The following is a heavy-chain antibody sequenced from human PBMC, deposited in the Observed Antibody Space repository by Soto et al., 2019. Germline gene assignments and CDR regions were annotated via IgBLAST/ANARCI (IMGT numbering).Heavy chain of an antibody. Sequence: QVQLQESGPGLVKPSQTLSLTCTVSGGSISSGGYYWTWIRQHPGKGLEWIGYNYYSGITYYNPSLKSRVTISLDTSENQCSLKRSSVTAADTAVYYCARGSSIAGLYYGMDVWGQGTTVTVSS. J-gene: IGHJ6*02. D-gene: IGHD6-6*01. V-gene: IGHV4-31*03. CDR3: ARGSSIAGLYYGMDV. CDR1: GGSISSGGYY. CDR2: NYYSGIT.